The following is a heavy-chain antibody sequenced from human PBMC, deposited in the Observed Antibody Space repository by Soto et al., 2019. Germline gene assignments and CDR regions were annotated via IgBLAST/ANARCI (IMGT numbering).Heavy chain of an antibody. V-gene: IGHV4-61*01. J-gene: IGHJ4*02. CDR1: GGSSKSGSYS. CDR3: ARDFAYFDS. D-gene: IGHD3-3*01. Sequence: SETLSLTCTVSGGSSKSGSYSWSWIRQPPGKGLEWIGYVYHTGRTSYNPSLKSRVSISMDTSKNQFSLNLDSVTAADTAVYFCARDFAYFDSWGQGTLVTVLL. CDR2: VYHTGRT.